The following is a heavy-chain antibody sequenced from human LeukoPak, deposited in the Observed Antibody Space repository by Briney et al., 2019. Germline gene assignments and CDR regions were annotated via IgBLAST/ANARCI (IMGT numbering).Heavy chain of an antibody. Sequence: GGSLRLSCAASGFTFSSYAMSWVRQAPGKGLEWVSAISGSGGSTYYADSVKGRFTISRDNSKNTLYLQINSLRAEDTAVYYCASPAPGYSSGWSPYYFDYWGQGTLVTVSS. J-gene: IGHJ4*02. D-gene: IGHD6-19*01. V-gene: IGHV3-23*01. CDR3: ASPAPGYSSGWSPYYFDY. CDR1: GFTFSSYA. CDR2: ISGSGGST.